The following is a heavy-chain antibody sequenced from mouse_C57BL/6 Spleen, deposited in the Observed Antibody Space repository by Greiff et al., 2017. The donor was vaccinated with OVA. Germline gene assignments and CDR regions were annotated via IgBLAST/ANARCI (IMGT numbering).Heavy chain of an antibody. V-gene: IGHV1-22*01. CDR1: GYTFTDYN. CDR2: INPNNGGT. Sequence: EVQLVESGPELVKPGASVKMSCKASGYTFTDYNMHWVKQSHGKSLEWIGYINPNNGGTSYNQKFKGKATLTVNKSSSTAYMELRSLTSEDSAVYYCARGPSDSIYYYGSSYAMDYWGQGTSVTVSS. J-gene: IGHJ4*01. D-gene: IGHD1-1*01. CDR3: ARGPSDSIYYYGSSYAMDY.